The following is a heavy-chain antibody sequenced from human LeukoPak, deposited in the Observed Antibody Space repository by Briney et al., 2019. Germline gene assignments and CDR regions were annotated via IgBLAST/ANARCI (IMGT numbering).Heavy chain of an antibody. D-gene: IGHD3-3*02. CDR2: VNPSGGST. J-gene: IGHJ4*02. CDR3: ARDAF. Sequence: GASVKVSCKTSGYSFTNFYRHWVRQAPGQGLEWMGMVNPSGGSTISAQRFQDRVNMTTDTSTRTVYMEMTGLTSDDTGIYYCARDAFWGQGTQVTVSS. CDR1: GYSFTNFY. V-gene: IGHV1-46*01.